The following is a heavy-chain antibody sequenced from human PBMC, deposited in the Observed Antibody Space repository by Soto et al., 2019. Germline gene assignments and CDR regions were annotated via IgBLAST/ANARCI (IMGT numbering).Heavy chain of an antibody. D-gene: IGHD3-22*01. J-gene: IGHJ4*02. CDR3: AKDTYYHDSSGLYVFDY. CDR2: IYYSGST. V-gene: IGHV4-31*03. CDR1: GGSISSGGYY. Sequence: SETLSLTCTVSGGSISSGGYYWSWIRQHPGKGLEWIGYIYYSGSTYYNPSLKSRVTISVDTSKNTLYLQMNSLRAEDTAVYYCAKDTYYHDSSGLYVFDYWGQGTPVTVSS.